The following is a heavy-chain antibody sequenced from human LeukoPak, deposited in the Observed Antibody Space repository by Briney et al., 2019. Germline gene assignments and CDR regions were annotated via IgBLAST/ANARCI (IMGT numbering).Heavy chain of an antibody. J-gene: IGHJ6*02. CDR2: IYYSGST. V-gene: IGHV4-59*01. D-gene: IGHD1-7*01. Sequence: PSETLSLTCTVSGGSISSYYWSWIRQPPGRGLEWIGYIYYSGSTNYNPSLKSRVTISVDTSKNQFSLKLSSVTAADTAVYYCARDNWNYGSSMDVWGQGTTVTVSS. CDR1: GGSISSYY. CDR3: ARDNWNYGSSMDV.